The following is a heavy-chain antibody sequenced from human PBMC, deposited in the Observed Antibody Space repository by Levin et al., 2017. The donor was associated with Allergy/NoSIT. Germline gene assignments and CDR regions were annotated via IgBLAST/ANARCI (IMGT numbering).Heavy chain of an antibody. V-gene: IGHV6-1*01. Sequence: SQTLSLTCVISGDSVSTNSGAWNWIRQSPSRGPEWLGRTYYRSRWYNDYAPFLKSRVSFTPDTSKNQFTLQLSSVTAEDTGVYYCVRGIVAAADGMDVWGQGTTVTVSS. CDR1: GDSVSTNSGA. D-gene: IGHD2-15*01. CDR2: TYYRSRWYN. J-gene: IGHJ6*02. CDR3: VRGIVAAADGMDV.